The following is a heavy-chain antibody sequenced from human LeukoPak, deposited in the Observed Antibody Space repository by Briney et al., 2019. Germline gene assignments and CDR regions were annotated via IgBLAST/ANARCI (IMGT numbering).Heavy chain of an antibody. V-gene: IGHV3-21*01. CDR3: ARDLDYYDILTGYDY. D-gene: IGHD3-9*01. Sequence: PGGSLRLSCAASGFTFSSYSMNWVRQAPGKGLEWVSSISSSSSYIYYADSVKGRFTISRDNAKNSLYLQMNSLRAEDTAVYYCARDLDYYDILTGYDYWGQGTLVTVSS. J-gene: IGHJ4*02. CDR2: ISSSSSYI. CDR1: GFTFSSYS.